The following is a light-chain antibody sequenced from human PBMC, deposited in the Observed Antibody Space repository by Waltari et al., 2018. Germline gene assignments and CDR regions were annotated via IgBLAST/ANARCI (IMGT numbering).Light chain of an antibody. Sequence: QSALTQPASVSGSPGQSITISCTGTSRDIGYYNFVSWYQHHPGEAPKLVIYDVTKRPSGISNRFSGSKSGNTASLTISGLQAEDEANYVCASYTSSDSFVVFGGGTKLTVL. J-gene: IGLJ2*01. CDR1: SRDIGYYNF. V-gene: IGLV2-14*03. CDR2: DVT. CDR3: ASYTSSDSFVV.